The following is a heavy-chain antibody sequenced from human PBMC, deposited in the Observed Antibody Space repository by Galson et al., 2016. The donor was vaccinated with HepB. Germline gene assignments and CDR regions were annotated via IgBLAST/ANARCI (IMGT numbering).Heavy chain of an antibody. Sequence: SLRLSCAASGFTFRSYGMHWVRQAPGKGLEWVAATSFDGRNKYYADSVKGRFTLSRDNSKNMLYLQMNSLRDEDTAVYFCARNMLRAAYFDYWSQGTLVTVSS. D-gene: IGHD2-15*01. CDR3: ARNMLRAAYFDY. V-gene: IGHV3-33*08. CDR2: TSFDGRNK. CDR1: GFTFRSYG. J-gene: IGHJ4*02.